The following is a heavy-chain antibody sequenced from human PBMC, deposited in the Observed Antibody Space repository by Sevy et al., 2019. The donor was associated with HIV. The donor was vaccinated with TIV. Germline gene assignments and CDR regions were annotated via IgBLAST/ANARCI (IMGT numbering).Heavy chain of an antibody. V-gene: IGHV3-15*01. D-gene: IGHD3-3*01. CDR2: IKSKTDGGTA. J-gene: IGHJ6*02. CDR3: ASVVKNDFWDGHVNYYGLDV. CDR1: GFTFNYAW. Sequence: GGSLRLSCAASGFTFNYAWMSWVRQAPGKGLEWVGRIKSKTDGGTADYAAHVKGRYTISREDSENTLYLKMNSLKTEDTAVYYCASVVKNDFWDGHVNYYGLDVWGQGTTVTVSS.